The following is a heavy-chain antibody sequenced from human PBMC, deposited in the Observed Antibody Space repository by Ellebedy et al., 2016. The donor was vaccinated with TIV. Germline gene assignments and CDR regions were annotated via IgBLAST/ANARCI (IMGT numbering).Heavy chain of an antibody. V-gene: IGHV3-23*01. J-gene: IGHJ4*02. CDR1: GFAFSSNG. Sequence: PGGSLRLSCAASGFAFSSNGMSWVRQAPGKGLEGVPSISGSGDTDYADSVKGRFTISRDNSKNTLNLQMNSLRAEDTAVYYCARVGIVVVINYYFDYWGQGTLVTVSS. CDR3: ARVGIVVVINYYFDY. D-gene: IGHD3-22*01. CDR2: ISGSGDT.